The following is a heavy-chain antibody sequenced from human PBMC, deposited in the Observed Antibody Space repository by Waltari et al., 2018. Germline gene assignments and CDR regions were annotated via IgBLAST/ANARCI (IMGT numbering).Heavy chain of an antibody. D-gene: IGHD6-13*01. CDR3: AKEITAADAPYFFDY. V-gene: IGHV3-23*01. Sequence: EVQLLESGGILVQPGGYLRLSCAASGFAFSNYAMTWVRQAPGKVLEGVSSIRFVGCNTYYADSLKGRFTSSRDNSKNTLYLQMNSLTVADTAVHYCAKEITAADAPYFFDYWGRGTLVTVSS. J-gene: IGHJ4*02. CDR2: IRFVGCNT. CDR1: GFAFSNYA.